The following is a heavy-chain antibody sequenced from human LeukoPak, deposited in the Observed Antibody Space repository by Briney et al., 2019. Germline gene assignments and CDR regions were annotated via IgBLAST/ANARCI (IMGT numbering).Heavy chain of an antibody. V-gene: IGHV3-48*03. CDR1: GFTFSSYE. J-gene: IGHJ4*02. Sequence: PGGSLRLSCAASGFTFSSYEMNWVRQAPGKGLEWVSYISSSGSTIYYADSVKGRFTISRDNSKNTLYLQMNSLRAEDTAVYYCANMELERPRGDDYWGQGTLVTVSS. CDR3: ANMELERPRGDDY. D-gene: IGHD1-1*01. CDR2: ISSSGSTI.